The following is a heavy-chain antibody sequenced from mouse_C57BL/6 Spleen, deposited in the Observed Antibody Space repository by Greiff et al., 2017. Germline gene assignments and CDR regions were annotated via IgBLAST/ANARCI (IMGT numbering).Heavy chain of an antibody. J-gene: IGHJ3*01. D-gene: IGHD2-4*01. V-gene: IGHV1-64*01. CDR1: GYTFTSYW. Sequence: QVQLQQPGAELVKPGASVKLSCKASGYTFTSYWMHWVKQRPGQGLEWIGMIHPNSGSTNYNEKFKSKATLTVDKSSSTAYMQLSSLTSEDSAVYYCARWGDDYDGGWFAYWGQGTLVTVSA. CDR2: IHPNSGST. CDR3: ARWGDDYDGGWFAY.